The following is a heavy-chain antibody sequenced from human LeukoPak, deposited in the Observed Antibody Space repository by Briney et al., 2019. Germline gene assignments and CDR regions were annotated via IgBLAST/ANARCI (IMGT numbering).Heavy chain of an antibody. Sequence: GGSLRLSCAASGITFSSYSMNWVRQAPGKGLEWISYISSSSSTMYYADSVEGRFTISRDNAKNSLYLQMNSLRAEDTAVYCCARDSTSYYDTSYFDYWGQGTLVTVSS. CDR1: GITFSSYS. CDR3: ARDSTSYYDTSYFDY. V-gene: IGHV3-48*04. CDR2: ISSSSSTM. J-gene: IGHJ4*02. D-gene: IGHD3-22*01.